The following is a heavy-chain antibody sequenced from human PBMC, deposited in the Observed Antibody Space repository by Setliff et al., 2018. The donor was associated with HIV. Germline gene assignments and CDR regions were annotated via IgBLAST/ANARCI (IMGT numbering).Heavy chain of an antibody. CDR1: GFSFSSYW. J-gene: IGHJ3*02. V-gene: IGHV3-7*03. D-gene: IGHD4-17*01. CDR2: IKHDGSEK. CDR3: ARGRSVGDYEGWSAFDM. Sequence: PGGSLRLSCAASGFSFSSYWMSWVRQAPGKGLEWVANIKHDGSEKNYVDSVKGRFTISRDNAKNSLYLQMNSLRPEDTAFYYCARGRSVGDYEGWSAFDMWGPGTMVTVSS.